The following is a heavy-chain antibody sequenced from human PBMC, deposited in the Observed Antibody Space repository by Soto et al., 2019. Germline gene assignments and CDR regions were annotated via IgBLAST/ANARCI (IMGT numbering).Heavy chain of an antibody. J-gene: IGHJ4*02. CDR1: GFTFANAW. CDR2: INSRSDGGTT. V-gene: IGHV3-15*07. CDR3: TTGDDSSSWYGIYY. D-gene: IGHD6-13*01. Sequence: EVQLVESGGGLVKPRGALRLSCTGSGFTFANAWMNWVRQAPGKGLEWVGRINSRSDGGTTDYAAPVNGRFNISRDDSRNTLFLQMNSLKAEDTAVYYCTTGDDSSSWYGIYYWGQGTLVTVSS.